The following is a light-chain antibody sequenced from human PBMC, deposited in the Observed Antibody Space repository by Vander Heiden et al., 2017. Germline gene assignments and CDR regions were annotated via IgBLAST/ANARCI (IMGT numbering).Light chain of an antibody. CDR2: EAS. Sequence: QSALTQPDSVAGSPGQSITISCTGTSSDVGSYNLVPWSQQHPGKAPKPMIYEASKRPPGVPNRFSGSKSGNTASLTISGLQAEDEADYYFCSYAGSSTVVFGGGTKLTVL. J-gene: IGLJ2*01. CDR1: SSDVGSYNL. V-gene: IGLV2-23*01. CDR3: CSYAGSSTVV.